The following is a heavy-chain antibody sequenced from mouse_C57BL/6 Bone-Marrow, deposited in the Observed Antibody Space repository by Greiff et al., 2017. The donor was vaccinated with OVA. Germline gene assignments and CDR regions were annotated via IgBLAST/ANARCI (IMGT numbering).Heavy chain of an antibody. J-gene: IGHJ1*03. CDR2: ISRGSSTI. Sequence: DVQLVESGGGLVKPGGSLKLSCAASGFTFSDYGMHWVRQAPEKGLEWVAYISRGSSTIYYADTVKGRFTISRDKASNTLFLQITSLTSEDTAMDSCARPDYYGSSGYYYFDDWGTGTTVTVSS. CDR3: ARPDYYGSSGYYYFDD. V-gene: IGHV5-17*01. D-gene: IGHD1-1*01. CDR1: GFTFSDYG.